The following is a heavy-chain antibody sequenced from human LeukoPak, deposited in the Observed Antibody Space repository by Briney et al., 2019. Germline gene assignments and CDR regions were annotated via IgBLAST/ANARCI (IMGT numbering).Heavy chain of an antibody. CDR1: GFTFSSYA. CDR2: ISGSGGST. D-gene: IGHD2-15*01. J-gene: IGHJ4*02. V-gene: IGHV3-23*01. CDR3: AKDLERVYYCSGGSCHQPNDY. Sequence: GGSLRLSCAASGFTFSSYAMSWVRQAPGKGLEWVSAISGSGGSTYYADSVKGRFTISRDNSKNTLYLQMNSLRAEDTAVYYCAKDLERVYYCSGGSCHQPNDYWGQGTLVTVSS.